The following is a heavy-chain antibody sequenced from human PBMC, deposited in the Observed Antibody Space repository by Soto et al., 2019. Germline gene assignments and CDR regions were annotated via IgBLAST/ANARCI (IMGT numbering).Heavy chain of an antibody. CDR3: AKDSGVRGIMFEWSFGY. D-gene: IGHD3-10*01. CDR1: GYTFSSYA. V-gene: IGHV3-30-3*01. CDR2: ISYDGSNK. Sequence: GGSLRLSCAASGYTFSSYAMHWVRQAPGKGLEWVAVISYDGSNKYYADSVKGRFTISRDNSKNTLYLQMNSLRAEDTAVYYCAKDSGVRGIMFEWSFGYWGKETLVTVSS. J-gene: IGHJ4*02.